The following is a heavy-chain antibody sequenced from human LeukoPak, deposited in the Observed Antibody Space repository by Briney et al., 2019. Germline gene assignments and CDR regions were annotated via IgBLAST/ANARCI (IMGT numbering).Heavy chain of an antibody. V-gene: IGHV1-18*01. CDR1: GYTFSNHG. Sequence: ASVKVSCKASGYTFSNHGISWVRQAPGQGLEWMGWISAYNGNTNYAQKLQGRVTMTTDTSTSTAYMELRSLRSDDTAVYYCARDRGYSSGWGVDYWGQGTLVTVSS. J-gene: IGHJ4*02. CDR2: ISAYNGNT. CDR3: ARDRGYSSGWGVDY. D-gene: IGHD6-19*01.